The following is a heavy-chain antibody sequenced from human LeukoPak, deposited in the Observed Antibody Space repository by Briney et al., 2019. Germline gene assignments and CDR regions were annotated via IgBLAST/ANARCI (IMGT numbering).Heavy chain of an antibody. CDR2: ISYDGSNK. D-gene: IGHD2-2*01. CDR3: AKDESSGTSWVY. Sequence: PGRSLRLSCAASGFTFSSYGMHWVRHAPGKGLEWVAVISYDGSNKYYADSVKGRFTISRDNSKNTLYLQMNSLRAEDTAVYYCAKDESSGTSWVYWGQGTLVTVSS. V-gene: IGHV3-30*18. CDR1: GFTFSSYG. J-gene: IGHJ4*02.